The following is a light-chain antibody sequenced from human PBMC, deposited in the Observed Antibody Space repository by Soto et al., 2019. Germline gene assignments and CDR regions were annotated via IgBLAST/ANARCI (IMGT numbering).Light chain of an antibody. CDR3: QQANSFPFT. CDR2: AAS. Sequence: DIQMTQSPSYVSASIGDRVTITCRASQIIGSWLAWYQQKPGRAPTLLIYAASSLRSGVPSRFSGSGSGTDFTLTITSLQAEDSATYYCQQANSFPFTFGPGTKVNI. V-gene: IGKV1-12*02. J-gene: IGKJ3*01. CDR1: QIIGSW.